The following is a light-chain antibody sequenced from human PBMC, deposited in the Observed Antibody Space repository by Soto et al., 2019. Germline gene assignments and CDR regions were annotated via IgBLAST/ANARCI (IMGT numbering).Light chain of an antibody. CDR2: GAS. J-gene: IGKJ5*01. Sequence: EVVMTQSPATLPVSPGERATLSCRASQSVSSSYLAWYQQKPGQAPRLLMYGASSRATGTPDRISGGGSGTDFTLTISRLEPEDFAVYYCQHYVTSSITFGQGTRLEIK. CDR1: QSVSSSY. CDR3: QHYVTSSIT. V-gene: IGKV3-20*01.